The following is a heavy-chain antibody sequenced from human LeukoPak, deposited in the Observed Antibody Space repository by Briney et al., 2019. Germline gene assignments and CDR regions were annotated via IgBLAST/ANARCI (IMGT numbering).Heavy chain of an antibody. CDR1: GGSISTYY. J-gene: IGHJ6*02. D-gene: IGHD3-22*01. Sequence: SETLSLTCTVSGGSISTYYWSWIRQPPGKGLEWIGYIYYSGDTDYNPSLKSRVTISVDTSKNQFSLKLSSVTAADTAVYYCARSPIHAYDSSGYGGILYYYYYGMDVWGQGTTVTVSS. CDR2: IYYSGDT. V-gene: IGHV4-59*12. CDR3: ARSPIHAYDSSGYGGILYYYYYGMDV.